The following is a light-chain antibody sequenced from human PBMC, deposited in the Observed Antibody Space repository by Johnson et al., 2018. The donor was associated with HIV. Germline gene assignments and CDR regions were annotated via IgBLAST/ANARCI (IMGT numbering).Light chain of an antibody. V-gene: IGLV1-51*02. Sequence: QSVLTQPPSVSAAPGQKVTISCSGSSSNIGNNYVSWYQQLPGTAPKLLIYENNKRPSGIPDRFSGSSSVTSATLGITGLQTGDEADYYCGTWDSRLSAYVFGSGTKVTAL. CDR2: ENN. CDR1: SSNIGNNY. J-gene: IGLJ1*01. CDR3: GTWDSRLSAYV.